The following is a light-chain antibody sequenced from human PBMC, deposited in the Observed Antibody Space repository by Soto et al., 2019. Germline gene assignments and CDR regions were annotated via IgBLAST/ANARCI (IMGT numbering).Light chain of an antibody. Sequence: EVVMTQSPGTPSLVSGEKDTLSCRASPSVSSNFAWSQQQPGHAPSLLIYGESTRATAITASFSGSGSGTEFTLTISSLQSQDFAVYYCQQHHNWPPQTFGQGTKVDNK. V-gene: IGKV3-15*01. CDR3: QQHHNWPPQT. CDR2: GES. J-gene: IGKJ1*01. CDR1: PSVSSN.